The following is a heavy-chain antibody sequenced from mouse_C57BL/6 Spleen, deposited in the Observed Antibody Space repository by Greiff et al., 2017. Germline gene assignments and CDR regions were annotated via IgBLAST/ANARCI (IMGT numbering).Heavy chain of an antibody. Sequence: EVKLVESGPGLVKPSQSLSLTCSVTGYSITSGYYWKWIRQFPENKLGWMGYISYDGSNNYNPSLKNRISITRDTSKNQFFLKLNSLTTEDTATYYCARGGYYGNYWYVDVWGTGTTVTVSS. V-gene: IGHV3-6*01. J-gene: IGHJ1*03. CDR1: GYSITSGYY. D-gene: IGHD2-1*01. CDR3: ARGGYYGNYWYVDV. CDR2: ISYDGSN.